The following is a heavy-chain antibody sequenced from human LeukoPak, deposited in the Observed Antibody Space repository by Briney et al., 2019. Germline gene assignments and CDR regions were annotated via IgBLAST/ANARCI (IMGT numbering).Heavy chain of an antibody. CDR2: IYSGGNT. Sequence: PGGSLRLSCAASGFTVSANYMSWVRQAPGKGLEWVSVIYSGGNTYYADSVKDRFITSRDNSKNILYLQMNSLRAEDTAVYYCARVGAGGPRRALDVWGQGTMVTVSS. D-gene: IGHD6-13*01. CDR3: ARVGAGGPRRALDV. V-gene: IGHV3-66*01. J-gene: IGHJ3*01. CDR1: GFTVSANY.